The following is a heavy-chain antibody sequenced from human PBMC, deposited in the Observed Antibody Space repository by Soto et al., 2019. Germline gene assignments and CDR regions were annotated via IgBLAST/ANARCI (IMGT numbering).Heavy chain of an antibody. CDR3: AREQGWNYGRGYYYGMDV. J-gene: IGHJ6*02. CDR2: TYYRSKWYN. D-gene: IGHD1-7*01. V-gene: IGHV6-1*01. CDR1: GDSVSSNSAA. Sequence: SQTLSLTCAISGDSVSSNSAAWNWIRQSPSRGLEWLGRTYYRSKWYNDYAVSVKSRITIHPDTSKNQFSLQLNSVTPEDTAVYYCAREQGWNYGRGYYYGMDVWGQGTTVTVSS.